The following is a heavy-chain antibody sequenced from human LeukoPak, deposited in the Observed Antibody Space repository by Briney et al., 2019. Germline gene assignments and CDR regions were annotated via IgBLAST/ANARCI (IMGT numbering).Heavy chain of an antibody. Sequence: GGSLRLSCAASGFTFSSNSMNWVRQAPGKGLEWVAVISYDGSNKYYADSVKGRFTISRDNSKNTLYLQMNSLRAEDTAVYYCAKDRGGSSSWFDAFDIWGQGTMVTVSS. D-gene: IGHD6-13*01. CDR3: AKDRGGSSSWFDAFDI. CDR2: ISYDGSNK. CDR1: GFTFSSNS. V-gene: IGHV3-30*18. J-gene: IGHJ3*02.